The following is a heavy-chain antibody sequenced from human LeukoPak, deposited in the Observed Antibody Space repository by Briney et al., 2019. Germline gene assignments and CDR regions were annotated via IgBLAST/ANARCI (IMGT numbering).Heavy chain of an antibody. CDR1: GVSISTSTYY. CDR2: MFYRGST. J-gene: IGHJ4*02. V-gene: IGHV4-39*01. Sequence: SETLSLTCTVSGVSISTSTYYWAWIRQPPGKGLEWIGSMFYRGSTYYNPSLKSRVTISVDTSKNQFSLKLSSVTASDTAVFYCARQGGWGGAASLIEYWGQGTLVTVSS. CDR3: ARQGGWGGAASLIEY. D-gene: IGHD2-15*01.